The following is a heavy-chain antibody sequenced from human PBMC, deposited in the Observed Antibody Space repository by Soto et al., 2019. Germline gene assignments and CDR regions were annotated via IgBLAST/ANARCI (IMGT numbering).Heavy chain of an antibody. D-gene: IGHD6-19*01. CDR2: ITSDGNNK. CDR3: TRGSVSGLSIDY. Sequence: PGWSLRLSCAAAGFTFRTYPIHWVRQAPGKGLAWVAVITSDGNNKYYADSVKGRFTISRDNSKNTVYLQMNSLRTDDTAVFYCTRGSVSGLSIDYWGQGTLVTVSS. CDR1: GFTFRTYP. J-gene: IGHJ4*02. V-gene: IGHV3-30-3*01.